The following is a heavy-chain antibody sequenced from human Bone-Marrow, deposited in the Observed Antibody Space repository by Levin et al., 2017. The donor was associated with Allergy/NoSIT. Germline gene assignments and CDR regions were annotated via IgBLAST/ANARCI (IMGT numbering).Heavy chain of an antibody. CDR3: ARIPDTTSEFDY. D-gene: IGHD5-18*01. CDR1: GGSIRRGGYY. J-gene: IGHJ4*02. CDR2: IYDSGST. V-gene: IGHV4-31*03. Sequence: SCTVSGGSIRRGGYYWSWIRQHPGKGLEWIGYIYDSGSTSYNPSLESRVAISVDTSKNQFYLKLTSLTAADTAVYYCARIPDTTSEFDYWGQGTLVTVSS.